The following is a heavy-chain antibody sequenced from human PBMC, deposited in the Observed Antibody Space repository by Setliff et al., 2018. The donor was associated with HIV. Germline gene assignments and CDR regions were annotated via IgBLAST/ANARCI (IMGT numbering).Heavy chain of an antibody. V-gene: IGHV4-39*01. D-gene: IGHD2-8*01. CDR3: ARYYCPTGECYGFDI. J-gene: IGHJ3*02. CDR2: ISYTGST. Sequence: SETLSLTCTVPGGSINRSNYYWGWIRQPPGKGLEWIGTISYTGSTYYDPSLKSRVTISLDTSKNQFFLKLSSVTAPDTAIYYCARYYCPTGECYGFDIWGQGTRVTVSS. CDR1: GGSINRSNYY.